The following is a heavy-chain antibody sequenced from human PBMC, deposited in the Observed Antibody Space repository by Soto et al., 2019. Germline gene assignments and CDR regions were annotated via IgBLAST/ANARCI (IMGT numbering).Heavy chain of an antibody. Sequence: GGSLRLSCAASGFTFSSYAMHWVRQAPGKGLEWVAVISYDGSNKYYADSVKGRFTISRDNSKNTLYLQMNSLRAEDTAVYYCAKDIDYWGQGTLVTVSS. CDR2: ISYDGSNK. CDR3: AKDIDY. V-gene: IGHV3-30-3*01. CDR1: GFTFSSYA. J-gene: IGHJ4*02.